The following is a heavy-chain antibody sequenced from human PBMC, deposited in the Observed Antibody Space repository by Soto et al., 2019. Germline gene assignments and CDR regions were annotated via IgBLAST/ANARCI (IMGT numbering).Heavy chain of an antibody. V-gene: IGHV4-59*01. J-gene: IGHJ6*02. CDR2: IYYSGST. D-gene: IGHD3-3*01. CDR3: ARVGDFWSGYYTPYYYGMDV. Sequence: QVQLQESGPGLVKPSETLSLTCTVSGGSISSYYWSWIRQPPGKGLEWIGYIYYSGSTNYNPSLKSRVTISVDTSKNQFSLKLSSVTAADTAVYYCARVGDFWSGYYTPYYYGMDVWGQGTTVTVSS. CDR1: GGSISSYY.